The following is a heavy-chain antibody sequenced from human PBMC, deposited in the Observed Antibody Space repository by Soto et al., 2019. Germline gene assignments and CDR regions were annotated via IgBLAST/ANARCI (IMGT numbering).Heavy chain of an antibody. CDR2: ISYSETT. Sequence: SETLSLTCTVSGGSISSSGYYWGWIRQPPGKGLEWIGTISYSETTYYNPSLRNRITISVDTSNNQFSLKLSSVTAADTAVYYCASSSLYGMDVWGQGTTVT. CDR1: GGSISSSGYY. J-gene: IGHJ6*02. CDR3: ASSSLYGMDV. V-gene: IGHV4-39*01.